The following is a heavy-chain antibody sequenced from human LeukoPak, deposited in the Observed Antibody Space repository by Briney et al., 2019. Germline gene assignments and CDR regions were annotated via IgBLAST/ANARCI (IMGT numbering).Heavy chain of an antibody. CDR3: AGDLTSRAQLERLWD. CDR1: GYTFTSYG. D-gene: IGHD1-1*01. V-gene: IGHV1-2*04. J-gene: IGHJ4*02. Sequence: GASVKVSCKASGYTFTSYGISRVRQAPGQGLEWMGWINPNSGGTNYAQKFQGWVTMTRDTSISTAYMELSRLRSDDTAVYYCAGDLTSRAQLERLWDWGQGTLVTVSS. CDR2: INPNSGGT.